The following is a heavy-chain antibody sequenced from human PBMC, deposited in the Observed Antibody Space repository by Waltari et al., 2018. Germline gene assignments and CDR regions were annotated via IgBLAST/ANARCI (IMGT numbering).Heavy chain of an antibody. D-gene: IGHD2-8*01. Sequence: QVQLVQSGAEVKKPGSSVKVSCKASGGTFSSYAISWVRQAPGQGLEWMGGIIPIFGTANYAQKFQGRVTITADESTSTAYMELSSLRSEDTAVYYCARADRRAPNYCTNGVCYTDAFDIWGQGTMVTVSS. J-gene: IGHJ3*02. V-gene: IGHV1-69*12. CDR2: IIPIFGTA. CDR1: GGTFSSYA. CDR3: ARADRRAPNYCTNGVCYTDAFDI.